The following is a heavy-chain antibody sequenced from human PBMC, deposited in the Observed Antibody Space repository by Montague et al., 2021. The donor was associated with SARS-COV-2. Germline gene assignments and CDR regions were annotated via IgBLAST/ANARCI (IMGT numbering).Heavy chain of an antibody. V-gene: IGHV4-34*01. CDR3: ARGYCSGSGCYYYYGMDV. Sequence: SETLSLTCAVYGGSFSGYYWSWIRQPPGRGLEWIGETNDSGRTNXNPSLKGRVTISVGTSKNQFSLRLSSVTAAETAVYYCARGYCSGSGCYYYYGMDVWGQGTTVTVSS. CDR1: GGSFSGYY. J-gene: IGHJ6*02. CDR2: TNDSGRT. D-gene: IGHD2-15*01.